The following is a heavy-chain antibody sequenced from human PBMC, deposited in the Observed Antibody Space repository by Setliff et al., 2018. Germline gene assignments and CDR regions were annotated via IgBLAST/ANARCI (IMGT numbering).Heavy chain of an antibody. CDR3: ARDRYYNSWSGTSITAPHDAFDI. V-gene: IGHV1-46*03. J-gene: IGHJ3*02. Sequence: ASVKVSCKASGYTLTNYYMHWVRQAPGQGLEWMVILNPSGGLTRYEQKFQGRVTMTRDTSTSTVYMEVSSLRSDDTAVYYCARDRYYNSWSGTSITAPHDAFDIWGQGTMVTVSS. CDR2: LNPSGGLT. CDR1: GYTLTNYY. D-gene: IGHD3-3*01.